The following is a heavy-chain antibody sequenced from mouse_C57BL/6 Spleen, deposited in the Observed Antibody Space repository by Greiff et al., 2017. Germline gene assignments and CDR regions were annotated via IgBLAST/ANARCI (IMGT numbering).Heavy chain of an antibody. CDR2: IWSGGST. CDR1: GFSLTSYG. Sequence: QVQLQQSGPGLVQPSQSLSITCTVSGFSLTSYGVHWVRQPPGKGLEWLGVIWSGGSTDYNAAFISRLSISKDNSKSQVFFKMNSLQADDTAIYYCAKYDHYYGNSYAMDYWGQGTSVTVSS. CDR3: AKYDHYYGNSYAMDY. V-gene: IGHV2-4*01. D-gene: IGHD1-2*01. J-gene: IGHJ4*01.